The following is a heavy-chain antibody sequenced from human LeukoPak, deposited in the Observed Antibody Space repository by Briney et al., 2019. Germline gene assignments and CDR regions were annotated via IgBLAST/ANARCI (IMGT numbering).Heavy chain of an antibody. CDR2: INPSGGST. V-gene: IGHV1-46*01. CDR1: GYTFTSYY. D-gene: IGHD5-12*01. J-gene: IGHJ6*03. Sequence: ASVKVSCKASGYTFTSYYMHWVRQAPGQGLEWMGIINPSGGSTSYAQKFQGRVTMTRDTSTSTVYMELSSLRSEDTAVYYCARGVATSPYYYYYYMDVWGKGTTVTVSS. CDR3: ARGVATSPYYYYYYMDV.